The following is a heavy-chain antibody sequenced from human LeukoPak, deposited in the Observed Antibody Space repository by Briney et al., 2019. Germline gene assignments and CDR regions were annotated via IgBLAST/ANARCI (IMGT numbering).Heavy chain of an antibody. CDR3: ARSSGGSHFDY. D-gene: IGHD1-26*01. J-gene: IGHJ4*02. Sequence: GGSLRLSCAASGFTVSSNYMSWVRQAPGKGLEWVSVIYSGGSTYYADSVKGRFTISRDNSKNTLYLQMNSLRAEDTAMYHCARSSGGSHFDYWGQGTLVTVPS. CDR1: GFTVSSNY. V-gene: IGHV3-53*01. CDR2: IYSGGST.